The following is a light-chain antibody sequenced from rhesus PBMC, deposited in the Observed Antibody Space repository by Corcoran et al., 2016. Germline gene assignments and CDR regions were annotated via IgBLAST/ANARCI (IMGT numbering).Light chain of an antibody. V-gene: IGKV7-13*01. Sequence: DIVLTQSPASLAVSPGQRATITCRASESASVFGINLIHWYQQKPGQPPKLLIYQASNKDTGVPARFSGRGSGDDFTLTINPVEADDAADYYCLQSKNSPLTFGGGTKVEIK. CDR3: LQSKNSPLT. CDR2: QAS. CDR1: ESASVFGINL. J-gene: IGKJ4*01.